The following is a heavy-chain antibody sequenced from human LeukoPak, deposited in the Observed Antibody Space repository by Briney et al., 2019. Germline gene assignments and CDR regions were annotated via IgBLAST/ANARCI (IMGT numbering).Heavy chain of an antibody. V-gene: IGHV3-23*01. Sequence: GGSLRLSCAASGFTFSSYAMSWVRQAPGKGLEWVSAISGSGGSTYYADSVKGQFTISRDNSKNTLYLQMNSLRAEDTAVYYCAKDQFEAAAGPGGHYWGQGTLVTVSS. D-gene: IGHD6-13*01. CDR1: GFTFSSYA. J-gene: IGHJ4*02. CDR3: AKDQFEAAAGPGGHY. CDR2: ISGSGGST.